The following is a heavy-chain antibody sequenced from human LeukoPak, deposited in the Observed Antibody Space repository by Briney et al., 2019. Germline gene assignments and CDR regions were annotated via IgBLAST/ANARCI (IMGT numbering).Heavy chain of an antibody. J-gene: IGHJ3*02. Sequence: GGSLRLSCAASGFIVSSNYMSWVRQAPGKGLEWVSIIYSDGSTYYADSVKGRFTISRDNFKNILYFDMNSLRVEDTAVYYCARDFCSSEVSPSRDDAFDIWAQGTKVTVSS. CDR3: ARDFCSSEVSPSRDDAFDI. D-gene: IGHD2-2*01. CDR1: GFIVSSNY. CDR2: IYSDGST. V-gene: IGHV3-53*01.